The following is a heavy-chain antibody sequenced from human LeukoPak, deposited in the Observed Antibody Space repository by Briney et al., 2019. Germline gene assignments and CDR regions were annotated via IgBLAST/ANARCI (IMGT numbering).Heavy chain of an antibody. J-gene: IGHJ4*02. CDR2: IYYSGST. D-gene: IGHD6-19*01. V-gene: IGHV4-4*02. CDR3: ARDWVAANFDY. Sequence: SETLSLTCAVSGDSISRGHWWSWVRQPPGKGLEWIGSIYYSGSTYYNPSLKSRVTISVDTSKNQFSLKLSSVTAADTAVYYCARDWVAANFDYWGQGTLVTVSS. CDR1: GDSISRGHW.